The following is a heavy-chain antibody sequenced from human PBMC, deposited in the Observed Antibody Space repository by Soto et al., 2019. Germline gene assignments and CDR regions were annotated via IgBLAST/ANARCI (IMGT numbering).Heavy chain of an antibody. D-gene: IGHD3-22*01. Sequence: PGGSLRLSCAASGFTFSSYSMNWVRQAPGKGLEWVSSISSSSSSYIYYADSVKGRFTISRDNAKNSLYLQMNSLRAEDTAVYYCARDRNHYDSSGYPLYYFDYWGQGTLVTVSS. CDR3: ARDRNHYDSSGYPLYYFDY. CDR2: ISSSSSSYI. V-gene: IGHV3-21*01. J-gene: IGHJ4*02. CDR1: GFTFSSYS.